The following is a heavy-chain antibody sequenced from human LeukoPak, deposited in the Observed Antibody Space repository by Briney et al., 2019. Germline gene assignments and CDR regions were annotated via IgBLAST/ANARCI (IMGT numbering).Heavy chain of an antibody. CDR1: GYTFTTYD. CDR2: MNPNSGNT. Sequence: ASVKVSCKASGYTFTTYDINWVRQATGQGREWMGWMNPNSGNTGYTQKFQGRVTMTRNTAISTAYMELSSLRSEDTAVYYCARGRGSGHKENWFDPWGQGTLVTVSS. J-gene: IGHJ5*02. CDR3: ARGRGSGHKENWFDP. V-gene: IGHV1-8*01. D-gene: IGHD6-19*01.